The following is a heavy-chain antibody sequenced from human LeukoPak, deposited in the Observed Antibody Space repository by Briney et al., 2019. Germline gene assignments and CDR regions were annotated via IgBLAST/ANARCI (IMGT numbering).Heavy chain of an antibody. CDR2: IWYDGSNK. CDR1: GFTFSNYG. Sequence: PGGSLRLSCAASGFTFSNYGMHWVRQAPGKGLEWVTIIWYDGSNKYYADSVKGRFTISRDNSKNTLFLQMNSLRAEDTAVYYCARGKLTGDAFDFWGPGTMVTVSS. J-gene: IGHJ3*01. CDR3: ARGKLTGDAFDF. D-gene: IGHD3-10*01. V-gene: IGHV3-33*01.